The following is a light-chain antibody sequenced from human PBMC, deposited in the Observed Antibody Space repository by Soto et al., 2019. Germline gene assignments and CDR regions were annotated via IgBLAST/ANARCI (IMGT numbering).Light chain of an antibody. V-gene: IGKV3-20*01. Sequence: EIVLTQSPGTLSLSPGERAALSCRASQSVSSSSLAWYQQKPGQAPRLLVYGASSRATGVPDKFSGSWSGTDFTLIISSLRPEDFALYFCQQYGSSPQTFGQGTKVESK. CDR2: GAS. CDR3: QQYGSSPQT. J-gene: IGKJ1*01. CDR1: QSVSSSS.